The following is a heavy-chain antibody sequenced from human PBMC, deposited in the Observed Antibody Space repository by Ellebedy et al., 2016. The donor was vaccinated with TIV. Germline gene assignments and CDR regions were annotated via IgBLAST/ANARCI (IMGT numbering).Heavy chain of an antibody. Sequence: GESLKISRAASGFTFSNNWMHWVRQAPGKGLVWVSRINNYGSITSYADSVKGRFTISRDNAKNTLYLQMNSLRADDTAVYFCARLGIREGVDPWGQGILVTVSS. CDR2: INNYGSIT. CDR1: GFTFSNNW. V-gene: IGHV3-74*01. CDR3: ARLGIREGVDP. J-gene: IGHJ5*02. D-gene: IGHD3-16*01.